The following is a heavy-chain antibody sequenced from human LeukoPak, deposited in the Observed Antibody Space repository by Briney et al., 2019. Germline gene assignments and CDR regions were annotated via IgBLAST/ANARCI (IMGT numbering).Heavy chain of an antibody. Sequence: PSQTLSLTCTVSGGSISNYYWSWIRQSPGKGLEWIGYIYYSGSTNYNPSLKSRVTISVDTSKNQFSLKLSSVTAADTAVYYCARGKICSGGSCYSWYFDLWGRGTLVTVSS. D-gene: IGHD2-15*01. CDR1: GGSISNYY. CDR2: IYYSGST. J-gene: IGHJ2*01. CDR3: ARGKICSGGSCYSWYFDL. V-gene: IGHV4-59*01.